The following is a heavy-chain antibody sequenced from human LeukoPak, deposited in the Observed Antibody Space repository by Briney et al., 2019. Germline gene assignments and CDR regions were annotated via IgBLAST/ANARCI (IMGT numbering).Heavy chain of an antibody. V-gene: IGHV3-23*01. D-gene: IGHD3-22*01. CDR1: GFTFSSYA. Sequence: GGSLRLSCAASGFTFSSYALNWVRQAPGKGLEWVSGISATGDYTSYADSVKGRFAISRDNSKNTLYLQMNSLRAEDTAVYYCASPPLYYYDSSGYYFFDYWGQGTLVTVSS. CDR3: ASPPLYYYDSSGYYFFDY. CDR2: ISATGDYT. J-gene: IGHJ4*02.